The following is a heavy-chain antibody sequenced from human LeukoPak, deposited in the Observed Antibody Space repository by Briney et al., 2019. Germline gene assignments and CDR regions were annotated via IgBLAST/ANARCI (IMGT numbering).Heavy chain of an antibody. CDR3: ARTGIAAAAV. Sequence: SQTLSLTCAVSGGSISSGSYYWSWIRQPAGKGLEWIGRIYTSGSTNYNPSLKSRVTISVDTSKNQFSLKLSSVTAADTAVYYCARTGIAAAAVWGQGTLVTVSS. CDR1: GGSISSGSYY. J-gene: IGHJ4*02. CDR2: IYTSGST. V-gene: IGHV4-61*02. D-gene: IGHD6-13*01.